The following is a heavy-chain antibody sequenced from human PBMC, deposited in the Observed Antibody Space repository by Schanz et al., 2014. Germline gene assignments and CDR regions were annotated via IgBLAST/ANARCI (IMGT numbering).Heavy chain of an antibody. CDR2: ISGSGGDT. Sequence: VHLVESGGGVVQPGRSLRLSCTGSGFTFSSYAMTWVRQAPGQGLEWVSTISGSGGDTYPADSVKGRFTISRDNSNNTLYLQMKSLRAEDTAVYYCAKYGGGYSYGFVEYWGQGILVTVSS. CDR3: AKYGGGYSYGFVEY. D-gene: IGHD5-18*01. J-gene: IGHJ4*02. V-gene: IGHV3-23*04. CDR1: GFTFSSYA.